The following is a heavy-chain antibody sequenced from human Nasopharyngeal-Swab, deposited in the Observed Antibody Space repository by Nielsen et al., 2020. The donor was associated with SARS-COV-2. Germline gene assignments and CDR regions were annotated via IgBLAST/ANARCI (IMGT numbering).Heavy chain of an antibody. V-gene: IGHV1-3*01. CDR2: INAGNGNT. CDR1: GYTFTSYA. J-gene: IGHJ6*02. CDR3: AFGIAVAGPMGYYGMDV. D-gene: IGHD6-19*01. Sequence: ASVKVSCKASGYTFTSYAMHWVRQAPGQRLEWMGWINAGNGNTKYSQKFQSRVTITRDTSASTAYMELSSLRSEDTAVYYCAFGIAVAGPMGYYGMDVWGQGTTVTVSS.